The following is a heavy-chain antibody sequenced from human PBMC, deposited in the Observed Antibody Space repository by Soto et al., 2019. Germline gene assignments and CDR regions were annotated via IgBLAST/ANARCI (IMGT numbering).Heavy chain of an antibody. D-gene: IGHD6-13*01. Sequence: GGSLRLSCTASGFTFGDYAMSWFRQAPGKGLEWVGFIRSKAYGGTTEYAASVKGRFTISRDDSKSIAYLQMNSLKTEDTAVYYCTRTPLSSSSWYCYYYSMDVWGQGTTVTVAS. CDR3: TRTPLSSSSWYCYYYSMDV. CDR2: IRSKAYGGTT. J-gene: IGHJ6*02. V-gene: IGHV3-49*03. CDR1: GFTFGDYA.